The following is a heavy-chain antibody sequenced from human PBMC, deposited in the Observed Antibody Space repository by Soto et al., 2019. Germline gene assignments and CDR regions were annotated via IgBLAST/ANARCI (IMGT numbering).Heavy chain of an antibody. V-gene: IGHV3-9*01. CDR1: GFSFGDYA. Sequence: EVQLVESGGDLVQPGRSLRLSCAASGFSFGDYAMHWVRQAPGKGLEWVSGISWKSGSIGYADPVKGRFTISRDNAKKPLYLQMNSLRAEDTALYYCAQSTGGTANGLDVWGQGTTVTVSS. CDR2: ISWKSGSI. J-gene: IGHJ6*02. CDR3: AQSTGGTANGLDV. D-gene: IGHD2-8*02.